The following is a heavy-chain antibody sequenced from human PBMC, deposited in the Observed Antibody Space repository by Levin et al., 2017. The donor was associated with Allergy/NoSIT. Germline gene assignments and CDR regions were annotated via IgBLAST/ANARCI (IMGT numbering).Heavy chain of an antibody. D-gene: IGHD1-26*01. V-gene: IGHV3-23*01. CDR3: AKGSGGWELKTPNPGDY. Sequence: GESLKISCAASGFTFSSYAMSWVRQAPGKGLEWVSAISGSGGSTYYADSVKGRFTISRDNSKNTLYLQMNSLRAEDTAVYYCAKGSGGWELKTPNPGDYWGQGTLVTVSS. CDR2: ISGSGGST. J-gene: IGHJ4*02. CDR1: GFTFSSYA.